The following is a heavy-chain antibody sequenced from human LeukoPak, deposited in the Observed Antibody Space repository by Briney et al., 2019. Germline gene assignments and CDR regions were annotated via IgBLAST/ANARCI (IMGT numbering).Heavy chain of an antibody. CDR3: ARATHIALFRPGPRHWYFDL. CDR1: GGSISSGSYY. Sequence: PSGTLSLTCTVSGGSISSGSYYWSWIRQPAGKGLEWIGRIYTSGSTNYNPSLKSRVTISVDRSKNQFSLKLSSVTAADTAVYYYARATHIALFRPGPRHWYFDLWGRGTLVTVSS. V-gene: IGHV4-61*02. J-gene: IGHJ2*01. D-gene: IGHD1-14*01. CDR2: IYTSGST.